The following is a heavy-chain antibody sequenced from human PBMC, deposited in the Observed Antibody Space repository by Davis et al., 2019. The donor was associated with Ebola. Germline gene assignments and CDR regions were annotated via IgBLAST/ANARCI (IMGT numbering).Heavy chain of an antibody. CDR2: IYHSGYI. CDR1: GDSINSGGYS. J-gene: IGHJ4*02. D-gene: IGHD2-2*02. Sequence: MPSETLSLTCAVSGDSINSGGYSWSWIRQPPGKGLEWVGYIYHSGYINYNPSLKSRSTISIDTSKNQFSLRLSSVTAADTAVYYCARVYALAWIDYWGQGTLVTVSS. V-gene: IGHV4-30-4*07. CDR3: ARVYALAWIDY.